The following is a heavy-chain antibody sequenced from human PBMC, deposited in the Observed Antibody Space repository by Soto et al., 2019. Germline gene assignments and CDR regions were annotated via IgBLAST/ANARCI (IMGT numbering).Heavy chain of an antibody. Sequence: EVQLLESGGGLVQPGGSLRLSCAASGFTLSTYAMSWIRQTPEKGLEWVSAISGSAVTTYYADSVKGRFTISRDNSKNTLCLQMNSLSVEDTAVYYCVQRECSHGRCGLWGQGTLVTVSS. D-gene: IGHD2-15*01. V-gene: IGHV3-23*01. CDR1: GFTLSTYA. CDR2: ISGSAVTT. J-gene: IGHJ4*02. CDR3: VQRECSHGRCGL.